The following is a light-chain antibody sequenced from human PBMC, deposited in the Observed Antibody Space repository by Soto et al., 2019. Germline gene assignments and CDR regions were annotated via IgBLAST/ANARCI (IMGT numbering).Light chain of an antibody. Sequence: DVVVTQSPLSLPVTLGQAASISCRSSQSLVHRDGNTYLSWFRQRPGQSPRRLIYKVSNREAGVPDRCSSSGSGTDFTLKISRVAAEDVGLYYCMQGSHWPPITFGKGTRMEIK. V-gene: IGKV2-30*02. CDR3: MQGSHWPPIT. J-gene: IGKJ5*01. CDR2: KVS. CDR1: QSLVHRDGNTY.